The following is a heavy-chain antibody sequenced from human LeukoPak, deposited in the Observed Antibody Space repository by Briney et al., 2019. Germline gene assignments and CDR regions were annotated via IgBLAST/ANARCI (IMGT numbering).Heavy chain of an antibody. D-gene: IGHD3-10*01. J-gene: IGHJ4*02. CDR2: INQDGAEK. CDR1: GFSFTTYW. V-gene: IGHV3-7*01. Sequence: GGSLRLSCAASGFSFTTYWMSWVRQAQGKGLEWVANINQDGAEKYYVDSVKGQFTISRDNGKNSLYLQMNSPRVEDTAVYYCAKLAKYFYGAETFYFFEHWGQGTPVTASS. CDR3: AKLAKYFYGAETFYFFEH.